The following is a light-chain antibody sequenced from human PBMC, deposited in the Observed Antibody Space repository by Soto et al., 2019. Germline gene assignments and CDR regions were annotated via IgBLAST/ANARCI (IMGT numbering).Light chain of an antibody. Sequence: EIVLTQSPGTLSLSPGERATLSCRASQTVDSNYLAWYQQKPGQAPRLLLFGASKRATGIPDRFSGSGSGTHFTLTISRLDPEDFAVYYCQEYGSSRQLTFGGGTKVEIK. CDR2: GAS. CDR1: QTVDSNY. CDR3: QEYGSSRQLT. J-gene: IGKJ4*01. V-gene: IGKV3-20*01.